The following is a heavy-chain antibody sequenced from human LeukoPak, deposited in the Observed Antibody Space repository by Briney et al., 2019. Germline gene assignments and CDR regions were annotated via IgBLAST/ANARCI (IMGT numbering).Heavy chain of an antibody. CDR3: AQLPDFDY. V-gene: IGHV3-30*18. J-gene: IGHJ4*02. CDR2: ISYDGSNK. Sequence: GRSLRLSCAASGFTYSSYGMHWVRQAPGKGLEWVAVISYDGSNKYYADSVKGRFTISRDNSKNTLYLQMNSLRAEDTAVYYCAQLPDFDYWGQGTLVTVSS. CDR1: GFTYSSYG.